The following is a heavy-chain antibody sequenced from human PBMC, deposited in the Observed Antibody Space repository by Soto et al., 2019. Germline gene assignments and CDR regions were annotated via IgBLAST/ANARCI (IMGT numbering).Heavy chain of an antibody. CDR1: GYTFTSYD. CDR2: MNPNSGNT. CDR3: ARDLLGKRNWFDP. D-gene: IGHD2-15*01. V-gene: IGHV1-8*01. J-gene: IGHJ5*02. Sequence: ASVKVSCKASGYTFTSYDINWVRQATGQGLEWMGWMNPNSGNTGYAQKFQGRVTITRNTSISTAYMKLSSLRSEDTAVYYCARDLLGKRNWFDPWGQGTLVTVSS.